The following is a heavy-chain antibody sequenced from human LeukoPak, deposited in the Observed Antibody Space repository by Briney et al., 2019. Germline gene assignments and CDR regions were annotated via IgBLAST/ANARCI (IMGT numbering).Heavy chain of an antibody. Sequence: GGSLRLSCEASGFTFSGFGMHWVRQAPGKGLEWVAVIPYDGSNKYYADSVKGRFTISRDNSKNTLFMQMNSLRGEDTAVYYCAKDKSIAVAGTNDYFDYWGQGTLVTVSS. D-gene: IGHD6-19*01. V-gene: IGHV3-30*18. CDR1: GFTFSGFG. J-gene: IGHJ4*02. CDR2: IPYDGSNK. CDR3: AKDKSIAVAGTNDYFDY.